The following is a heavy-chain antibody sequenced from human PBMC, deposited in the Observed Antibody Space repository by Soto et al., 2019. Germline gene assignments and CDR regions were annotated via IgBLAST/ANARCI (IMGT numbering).Heavy chain of an antibody. J-gene: IGHJ6*02. V-gene: IGHV1-46*01. CDR1: GYTFTSYY. Sequence: ASVKVSCKASGYTFTSYYMHWVRQAPGQGLEWMGIINPSGGSTSYAQKFQGRVTMTRDTSTSTVYMELSSLRSEDTAVYYCAIRTNRDTAMVRIYYYGMDVWGQGTTVTVSS. CDR3: AIRTNRDTAMVRIYYYGMDV. CDR2: INPSGGST. D-gene: IGHD5-18*01.